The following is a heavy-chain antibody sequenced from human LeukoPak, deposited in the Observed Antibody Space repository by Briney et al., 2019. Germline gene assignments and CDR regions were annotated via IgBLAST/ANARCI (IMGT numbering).Heavy chain of an antibody. CDR2: IYYSGST. J-gene: IGHJ4*02. CDR1: GGSISSYY. V-gene: IGHV4-59*01. Sequence: SETLSLTCTVSGGSISSYYWSWIRQPPGKGLEWIGYIYYSGSTNFNPSLKSRVTISVDTSKNQFSLKLSSVTAADTAVYYCARGPFDYWGQGTLVTVSS. CDR3: ARGPFDY.